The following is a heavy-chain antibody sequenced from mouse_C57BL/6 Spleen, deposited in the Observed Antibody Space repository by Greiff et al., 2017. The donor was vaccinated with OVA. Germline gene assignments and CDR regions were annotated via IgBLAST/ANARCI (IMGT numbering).Heavy chain of an antibody. D-gene: IGHD1-1*02. CDR1: GYSITSGYY. Sequence: EVQVVESGPGLVKPSQSLSLTCSVTGYSITSGYYWNWIRQFPGNKLEWMGYISYDGSNNYNPSLKNRISITRDTSKNQFFLKLNSVTTEDTATYYCAREGYGLTGDYWGQGTTLTVSS. CDR2: ISYDGSN. V-gene: IGHV3-6*01. CDR3: AREGYGLTGDY. J-gene: IGHJ2*01.